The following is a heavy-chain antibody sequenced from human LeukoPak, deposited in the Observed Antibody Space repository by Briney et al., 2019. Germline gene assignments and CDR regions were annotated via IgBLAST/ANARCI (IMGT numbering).Heavy chain of an antibody. Sequence: GGSRRLSCAASGFTFSGSAMHWVRQASGKGLEWVGRIRSKANSYATAYAASVKGRFTISRDDSKNTAYLQMNSLKTEDTAVYYCTRDGAYYDFWSGSIDAFDIWGQGTMVTVSS. CDR2: IRSKANSYAT. D-gene: IGHD3-3*01. CDR1: GFTFSGSA. J-gene: IGHJ3*02. CDR3: TRDGAYYDFWSGSIDAFDI. V-gene: IGHV3-73*01.